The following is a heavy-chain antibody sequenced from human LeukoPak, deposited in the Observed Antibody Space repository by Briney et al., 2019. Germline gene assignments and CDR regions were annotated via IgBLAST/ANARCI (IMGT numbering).Heavy chain of an antibody. CDR1: GFNFRSYA. CDR2: ITYDGTGT. V-gene: IGHV3-30*04. CDR3: ARPGGYAFDM. D-gene: IGHD3-16*01. J-gene: IGHJ3*02. Sequence: GTSLRLSCAASGFNFRSYAFHWVRQAPGKGPEWMAFITYDGTGTYYADSVKGRFTLSRDNSQNTLYLQMNSLRAADTAVYYCARPGGYAFDMWGQGTMVTVSS.